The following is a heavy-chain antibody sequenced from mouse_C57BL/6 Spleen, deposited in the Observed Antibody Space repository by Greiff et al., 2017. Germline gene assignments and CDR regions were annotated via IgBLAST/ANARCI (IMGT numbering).Heavy chain of an antibody. V-gene: IGHV1-47*01. D-gene: IGHD2-1*01. CDR3: ARGSGNYVDAMDY. J-gene: IGHJ4*01. CDR2: FHPYNDDT. CDR1: GYTFTTYP. Sequence: VKLQESGAELVKPGASVKMSCKASGYTFTTYPIEWMKQNHGKSLEWIGNFHPYNDDTKYNEKFKGKATLTVEKSSLTVYLELSRLTSDDSAVYYCARGSGNYVDAMDYWGQGTSVTVSS.